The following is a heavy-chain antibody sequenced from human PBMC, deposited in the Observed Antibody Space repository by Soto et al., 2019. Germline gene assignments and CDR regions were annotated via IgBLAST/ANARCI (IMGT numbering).Heavy chain of an antibody. CDR3: ARLYGSGSYYKGWFDP. J-gene: IGHJ5*02. V-gene: IGHV4-59*08. CDR1: GGSISSYY. CDR2: IYYSGST. D-gene: IGHD3-10*01. Sequence: SETLSLTCTVSGGSISSYYWSWIRQPPGKGLEWIGYIYYSGSTNYNPSLKSRVTISVDTSKNQFSLKLSSVTAADTAVYYCARLYGSGSYYKGWFDPWGQGTLVPVSS.